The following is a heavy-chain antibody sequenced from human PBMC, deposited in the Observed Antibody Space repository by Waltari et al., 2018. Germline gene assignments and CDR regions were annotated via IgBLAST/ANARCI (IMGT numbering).Heavy chain of an antibody. CDR2: ISAYNGNT. V-gene: IGHV1-18*01. D-gene: IGHD6-13*01. CDR1: GYTFTSYG. CDR3: ARDFGRIAAAGTRRGAFDI. J-gene: IGHJ3*02. Sequence: QVQLVQSGAEVKKPGASVKVSCKASGYTFTSYGISWVRQATGQGLEWMGWISAYNGNTNYAQKLQGRVTMTTDTSTSTAYMELRSLRSDDTAVYYCARDFGRIAAAGTRRGAFDIWGQGTIVTVSS.